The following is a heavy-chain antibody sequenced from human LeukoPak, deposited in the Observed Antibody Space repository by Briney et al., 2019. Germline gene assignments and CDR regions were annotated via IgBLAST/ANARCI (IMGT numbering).Heavy chain of an antibody. V-gene: IGHV3-48*04. CDR2: ISSTSSTT. Sequence: HSGGSLRLSCAASGFTFSTDSMNWVRQAPGKGLEWVSYISSTSSTTYYADSVKGRFTISRDNAENSLSLQMNSLRAEDTAVYYCARGRDYSDYWGQGTLVTVSS. CDR3: ARGRDYSDY. J-gene: IGHJ4*02. CDR1: GFTFSTDS.